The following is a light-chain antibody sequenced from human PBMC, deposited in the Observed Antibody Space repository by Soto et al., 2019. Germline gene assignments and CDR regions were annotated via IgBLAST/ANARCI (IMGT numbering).Light chain of an antibody. Sequence: EIVVTQSPATLSASPGERVTLSCRASQLVSRRLAWYQQRLGQVPRLLIYDTSTRAPGISARFSGSGSGTEFTLTISSLQSEDFAVYYCQEYIHWPPGMFGPGTKVDIK. J-gene: IGKJ1*01. CDR1: QLVSRR. V-gene: IGKV3-15*01. CDR3: QEYIHWPPGM. CDR2: DTS.